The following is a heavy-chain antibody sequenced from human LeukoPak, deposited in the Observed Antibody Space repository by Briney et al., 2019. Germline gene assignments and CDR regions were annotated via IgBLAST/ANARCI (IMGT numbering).Heavy chain of an antibody. CDR2: ISAYNGNT. J-gene: IGHJ5*02. D-gene: IGHD2-2*01. CDR3: ARDLLRYCSSTSCRNGPYNWFDP. V-gene: IGHV1-18*01. CDR1: GYTFTSYG. Sequence: ASVKVSCKASGYTFTSYGISWVRQAPGQGLEWMGWISAYNGNTNYAQKLQGRVTMTTDTSTSTAYVELRSLRSDDTAVYYCARDLLRYCSSTSCRNGPYNWFDPWGQGTLVTVSS.